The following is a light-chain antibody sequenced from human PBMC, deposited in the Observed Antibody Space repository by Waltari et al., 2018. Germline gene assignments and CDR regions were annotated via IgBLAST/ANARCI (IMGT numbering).Light chain of an antibody. CDR2: HTS. V-gene: IGKV3-20*01. J-gene: IGKJ1*01. Sequence: EVVLTQSPGTLSLSPGERATLSCRASQGVGKYLAWYQQRPGQAPRLLRYHTSIRATGSPDRFSGGGYGTDFSLTISRLEPEDFAVYYCQKYDFLPATFGQGTTVEIK. CDR1: QGVGKY. CDR3: QKYDFLPAT.